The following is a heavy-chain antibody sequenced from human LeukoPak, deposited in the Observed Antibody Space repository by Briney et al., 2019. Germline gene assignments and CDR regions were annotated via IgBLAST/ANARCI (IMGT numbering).Heavy chain of an antibody. J-gene: IGHJ5*02. CDR2: ISSSSSTI. V-gene: IGHV3-48*02. CDR1: GFTFSSYA. D-gene: IGHD6-13*01. CDR3: ARDAYSSSWYRNWFDP. Sequence: PGGSLRLSCAASGFTFSSYAMSWVRQAPGKGLEWVSYISSSSSTIYYADSVKGRFTISRDNAKNSLYLQMNSLRDEDTAVYYCARDAYSSSWYRNWFDPWGQGTLVTVSS.